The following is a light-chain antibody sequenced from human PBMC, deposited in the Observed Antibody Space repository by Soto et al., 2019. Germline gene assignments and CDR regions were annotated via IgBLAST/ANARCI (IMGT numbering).Light chain of an antibody. J-gene: IGKJ4*02. CDR2: DAS. CDR1: QTVRNNY. CDR3: QQFSSYTLT. Sequence: EFVLTQSSGTLPLSPGERATLSCRASQTVRNNYLAWYQQKPGQAPRLLIYDASSRATGIPDRFSGGGSGIDFTLTISRLEPEAFGVYYCQQFSSYTLTFGGGTKVDIK. V-gene: IGKV3-20*01.